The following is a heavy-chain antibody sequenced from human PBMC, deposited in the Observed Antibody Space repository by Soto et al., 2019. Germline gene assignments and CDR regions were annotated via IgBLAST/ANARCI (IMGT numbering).Heavy chain of an antibody. CDR1: GFTFSSYS. CDR2: ISSSSSYI. CDR3: ARESFADYYDSSGYQSPYYYYYGMDV. Sequence: GGSLRLSCAASGFTFSSYSMNWVRQDPGKGLEWVSSISSSSSYIYYADSVKGRFTISRDNAKNSLYLQMNSLRAEDTAVYYCARESFADYYDSSGYQSPYYYYYGMDVWGQGTTVTVSS. V-gene: IGHV3-21*01. D-gene: IGHD3-22*01. J-gene: IGHJ6*02.